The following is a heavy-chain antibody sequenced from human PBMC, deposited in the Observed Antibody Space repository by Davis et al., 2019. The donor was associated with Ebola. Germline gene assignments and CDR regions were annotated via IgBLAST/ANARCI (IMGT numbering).Heavy chain of an antibody. V-gene: IGHV3-74*01. CDR3: ARHGRAAGMSWFDP. Sequence: GESLKISCAASGFTFSSYWMHWVRQAPGKGLVWVSRINSDGSSTSYADSVKGRFTISRDNAKNTLYLQMNSLRAEDTAVYYCARHGRAAGMSWFDPWGQGTLVTVSS. D-gene: IGHD6-13*01. J-gene: IGHJ5*02. CDR2: INSDGSST. CDR1: GFTFSSYW.